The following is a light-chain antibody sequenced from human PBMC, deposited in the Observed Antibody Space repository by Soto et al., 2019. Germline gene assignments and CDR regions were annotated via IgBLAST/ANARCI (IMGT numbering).Light chain of an antibody. CDR3: QQYDNFPYT. Sequence: DIQMTQSPSSLSASVGDRVTITCQASQDISNYLNWYQQKPGKAPKLLIYDASNLDTGVPSRFGGSGSGTDFTFTISTLQPEDNATYYCQQYDNFPYTFGQGTKLEIK. V-gene: IGKV1-33*01. J-gene: IGKJ2*01. CDR2: DAS. CDR1: QDISNY.